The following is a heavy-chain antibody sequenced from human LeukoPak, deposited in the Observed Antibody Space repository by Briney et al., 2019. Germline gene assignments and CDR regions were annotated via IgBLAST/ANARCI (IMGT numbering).Heavy chain of an antibody. D-gene: IGHD1-26*01. J-gene: IGHJ5*02. V-gene: IGHV1-2*02. CDR1: GYTFTGSY. CDR3: ARQGSGSYQYNWFDP. Sequence: ASVKVSCKASGYTFTGSYMHWVRQAPGQGLEWMGWINPNSGGTNYAQKFQGRVTMTRDTSISTAYMELSRLRSDDTAVYYCARQGSGSYQYNWFDPWGQGTLVTVSS. CDR2: INPNSGGT.